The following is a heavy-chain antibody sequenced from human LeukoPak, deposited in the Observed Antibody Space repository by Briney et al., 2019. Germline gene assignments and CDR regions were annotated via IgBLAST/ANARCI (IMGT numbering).Heavy chain of an antibody. D-gene: IGHD1-1*01. J-gene: IGHJ4*02. CDR2: IRGGGDT. V-gene: IGHV3-23*01. CDR1: GFTFSSYA. Sequence: GGSLRLSCAASGFTFSSYAMSWVRQAPARGLEWVSSIRGGGDTFYADSVKGRFTLSRDDSRNTVYLQLSNLRVEDTAVYYCAKANWVSNADAVWWGQGTLVTVSS. CDR3: AKANWVSNADAVW.